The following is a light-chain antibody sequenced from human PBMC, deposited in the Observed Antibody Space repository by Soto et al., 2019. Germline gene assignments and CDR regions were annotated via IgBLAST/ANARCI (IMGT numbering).Light chain of an antibody. CDR1: QSVSSN. V-gene: IGKV3D-15*01. Sequence: EIVMTQSPATLSVSPGEIATLSCSTSQSVSSNLAWYQQKPGQAPRLLIYGASTRATGIPARFSGSGSGTEFTLTISSLQSEDLAIYYCQEYSDWPTWKFGQGTKVDIK. CDR2: GAS. CDR3: QEYSDWPTWK. J-gene: IGKJ1*01.